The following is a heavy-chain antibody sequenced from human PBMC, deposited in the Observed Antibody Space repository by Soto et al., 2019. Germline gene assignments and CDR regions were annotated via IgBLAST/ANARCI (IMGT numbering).Heavy chain of an antibody. CDR1: GFTFSSYA. CDR2: ISYDGSNK. J-gene: IGHJ4*02. D-gene: IGHD3-22*01. CDR3: ARDTQTYYYDSSGYYWLY. V-gene: IGHV3-30-3*01. Sequence: SLRLSCAASGFTFSSYAMHWVRQAPGKGLEWVAVISYDGSNKYYADSVKGRFTISRDNSKNTLYLQMNSLRAEDTAVYYCARDTQTYYYDSSGYYWLYWGQGTLVTVSS.